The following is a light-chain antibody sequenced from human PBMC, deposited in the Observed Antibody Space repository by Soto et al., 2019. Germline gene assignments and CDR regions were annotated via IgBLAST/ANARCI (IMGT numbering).Light chain of an antibody. J-gene: IGKJ2*01. V-gene: IGKV3-15*01. CDR3: QQYGDWPPET. Sequence: EVVSTQSPATLSVSPGDRATLSCRASQSVSRNLAWYQQKPGQAPRLLIYGASTRATGVPARFSGSGSATEFTLSISSLQSEDVAVYYCQQYGDWPPETFGQGTKLEI. CDR1: QSVSRN. CDR2: GAS.